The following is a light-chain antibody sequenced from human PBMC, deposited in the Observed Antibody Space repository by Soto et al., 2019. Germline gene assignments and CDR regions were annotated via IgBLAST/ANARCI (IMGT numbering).Light chain of an antibody. V-gene: IGKV1-5*03. Sequence: DIQMTQSPSTLSASVGDRVTITCRASQSISSWLAWYQRKPGKAPKLLIYKASSLESGVPSRFSGSGSGTEFTLTISSLQPDDFATYYCQQYVTAFRTFGQGTKVDIK. CDR1: QSISSW. CDR2: KAS. CDR3: QQYVTAFRT. J-gene: IGKJ1*01.